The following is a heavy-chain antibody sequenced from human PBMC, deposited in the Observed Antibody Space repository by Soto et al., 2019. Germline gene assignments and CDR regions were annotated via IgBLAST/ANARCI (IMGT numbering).Heavy chain of an antibody. CDR2: INHSGST. Sequence: PSGTLSLACDVYGGSYSGYYWSWIRQPPGKGLEWIGEINHSGSTNYNPSLKSRVTISVDTSKNQFSLKLSSVTAADTAVYYCAWCGHGNYYGMDVWGQGTTVTVAS. CDR1: GGSYSGYY. J-gene: IGHJ6*02. V-gene: IGHV4-34*01. D-gene: IGHD1-26*01. CDR3: AWCGHGNYYGMDV.